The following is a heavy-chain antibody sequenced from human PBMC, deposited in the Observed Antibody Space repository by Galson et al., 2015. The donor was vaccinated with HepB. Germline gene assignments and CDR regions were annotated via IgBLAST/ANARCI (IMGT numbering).Heavy chain of an antibody. J-gene: IGHJ4*02. CDR2: IKEDGSET. CDR1: GFTLSDYW. D-gene: IGHD6-6*01. V-gene: IGHV3-7*03. CDR3: ARERDRSSSGSLLNY. Sequence: SLRLSCAASGFTLSDYWMSWVRQAPGKGLEWVANIKEDGSETHYVDSVKGRFIISRDNAKYSLYLRISSLRAEDTAVYYCARERDRSSSGSLLNYWGQGTLVTVSS.